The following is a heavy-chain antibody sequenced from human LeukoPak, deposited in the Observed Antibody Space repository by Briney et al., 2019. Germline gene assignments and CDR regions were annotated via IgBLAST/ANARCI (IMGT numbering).Heavy chain of an antibody. CDR3: ARHAYYYDRSGSYEAFDI. CDR1: GGSISSYY. J-gene: IGHJ3*02. D-gene: IGHD3-22*01. CDR2: MYYSGST. Sequence: SETLSLTCTVSGGSISSYYWSWIRQPPGTGLEWIGSMYYSGSTNYKPSLKSRVTISVDTSKNQFSLKLSSVTAADTAVYYCARHAYYYDRSGSYEAFDIWGQGTMVTVSS. V-gene: IGHV4-59*08.